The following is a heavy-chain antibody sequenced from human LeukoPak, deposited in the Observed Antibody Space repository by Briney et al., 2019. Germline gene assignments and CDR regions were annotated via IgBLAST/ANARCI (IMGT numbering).Heavy chain of an antibody. J-gene: IGHJ4*02. CDR2: INSDGSWT. CDR3: ARSITGDFDY. CDR1: GNYW. Sequence: GGSLRLSCAASGNYWMHWVRQVPGKGLVWVSHINSDGSWTSYADSVKGRFTISRDNAKNSLYLQMNSLRAEDTAVYYCARSITGDFDYWGQGTLVTVSS. V-gene: IGHV3-74*01.